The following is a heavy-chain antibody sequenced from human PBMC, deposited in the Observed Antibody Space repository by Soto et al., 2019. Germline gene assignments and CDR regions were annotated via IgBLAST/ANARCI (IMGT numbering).Heavy chain of an antibody. D-gene: IGHD3-10*01. CDR3: ASDPYYYASGF. CDR2: ISGDATTT. V-gene: IGHV3-11*01. Sequence: GGSLRLSCAASGFRFSDHYMTWIRQAPGRGLEWVSKISGDATTTYYADSVKGRFTVSRDNAKNSVYLQMNSLRAEDTAVYYCASDPYYYASGFWGQGTLVTVSS. CDR1: GFRFSDHY. J-gene: IGHJ4*02.